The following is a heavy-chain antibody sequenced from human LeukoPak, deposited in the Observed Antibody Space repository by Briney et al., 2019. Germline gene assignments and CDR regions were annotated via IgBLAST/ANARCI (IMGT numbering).Heavy chain of an antibody. CDR1: GFTFSHYA. CDR2: VSGRGDDT. D-gene: IGHD2-15*01. V-gene: IGHV3-23*01. CDR3: AKDQGVVVAPLVDY. Sequence: GGSLRLSCVASGFTFSHYAISWVRQAPGKGLEWVSAVSGRGDDTYYADSVKGRFTISRDNSKNTLYLQMNSLRAEDTAVYYCAKDQGVVVAPLVDYWGQGTLVTVSS. J-gene: IGHJ4*02.